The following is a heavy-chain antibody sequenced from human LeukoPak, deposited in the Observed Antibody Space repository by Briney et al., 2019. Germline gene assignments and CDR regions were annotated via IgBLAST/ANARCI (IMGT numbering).Heavy chain of an antibody. J-gene: IGHJ6*03. D-gene: IGHD3-3*01. CDR2: IYYSGST. CDR3: ARASLPHYDFRSGYNMDV. CDR1: GGSISSYY. Sequence: SETLSLTCTVSGGSISSYYWSWIRQPPGKGLEWIGYIYYSGSTNYNPSLKSRVTISVDTSKNQFSLKLSSVTAADTAVYYCARASLPHYDFRSGYNMDVWGKGTTVTVSS. V-gene: IGHV4-59*01.